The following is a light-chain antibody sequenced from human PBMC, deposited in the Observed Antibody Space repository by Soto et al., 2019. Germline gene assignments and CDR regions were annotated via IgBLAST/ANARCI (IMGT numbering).Light chain of an antibody. CDR3: QQANSFPIT. Sequence: DIQMTPSLSSVCASVGDRXIVXXXASQGITSWLAWYQQKPGKAPKLLIYAASTLRSGVPSRFSGSGSGTDFTLTISSLQPEDFATYYCQQANSFPITFGQGTRLEIK. CDR2: AAS. CDR1: QGITSW. J-gene: IGKJ5*01. V-gene: IGKV1-12*01.